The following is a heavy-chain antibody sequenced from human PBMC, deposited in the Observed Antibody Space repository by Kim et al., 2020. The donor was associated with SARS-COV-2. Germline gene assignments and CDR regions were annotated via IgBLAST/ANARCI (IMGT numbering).Heavy chain of an antibody. V-gene: IGHV4-34*01. CDR3: ARGPYGSGSYYMSYYYYG. CDR2: INHSGST. J-gene: IGHJ6*01. D-gene: IGHD3-10*01. CDR1: GGSFSGYY. Sequence: SETLSLTCAVYGGSFSGYYWSWIRQHPGKGLEWIGEINHSGSTNYNPSLKSRVTISVDTSKNQFSLKLSSVTAADTAVYYCARGPYGSGSYYMSYYYYG.